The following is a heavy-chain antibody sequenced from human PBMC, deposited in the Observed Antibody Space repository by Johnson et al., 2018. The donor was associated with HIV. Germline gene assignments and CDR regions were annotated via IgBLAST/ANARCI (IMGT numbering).Heavy chain of an antibody. D-gene: IGHD5-18*01. Sequence: MLLVESGGGVVQPGRSLRLSCAASGFTFSSYTMSWVRQAPGKGLEWVSRIRGSGGSIFYADSVKGRFTISRDNSRNTLYLQMNSLRAEDTAVYYCAKDRTIHDAFDIWGQGTMVTVSS. CDR1: GFTFSSYT. V-gene: IGHV3-23*04. CDR2: IRGSGGSI. J-gene: IGHJ3*02. CDR3: AKDRTIHDAFDI.